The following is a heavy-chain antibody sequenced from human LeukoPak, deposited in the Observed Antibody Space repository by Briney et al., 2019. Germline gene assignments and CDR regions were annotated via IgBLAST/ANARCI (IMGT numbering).Heavy chain of an antibody. V-gene: IGHV1-3*01. CDR3: ARDKRVYYGSGSYYYYGMDV. CDR2: INAGNGNT. D-gene: IGHD3-10*01. Sequence: ASVKVSCKASGGTFSSYAMHWVRQAPGQRLEWMGWINAGNGNTKYSQKFQGRVTITRDTSASTAYMGLSSLRSEDTAVYYCARDKRVYYGSGSYYYYGMDVWGQGTTVTVSS. CDR1: GGTFSSYA. J-gene: IGHJ6*02.